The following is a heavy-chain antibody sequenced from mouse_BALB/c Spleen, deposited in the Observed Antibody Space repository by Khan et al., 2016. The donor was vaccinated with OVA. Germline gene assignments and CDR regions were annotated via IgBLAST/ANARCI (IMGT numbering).Heavy chain of an antibody. CDR1: GYTFTSYW. J-gene: IGHJ3*01. CDR2: INPSTDYT. CDR3: TNHGSSSAWFTY. Sequence: QIQLVQSGAELAKPGASVKMSCKASGYTFTSYWMHWVKQRPGQGLEWIGYINPSTDYTESNQKFKDKATLTADKSSSTAYMQLTSLTSEDSAVYYCTNHGSSSAWFTYWGQGTLVTVSA. V-gene: IGHV1-7*01. D-gene: IGHD1-1*01.